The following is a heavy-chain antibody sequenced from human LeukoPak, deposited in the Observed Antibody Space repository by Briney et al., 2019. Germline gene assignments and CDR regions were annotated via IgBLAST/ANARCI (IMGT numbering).Heavy chain of an antibody. CDR3: AKVRVGTAHFDY. D-gene: IGHD2-15*01. V-gene: IGHV3-30*18. J-gene: IGHJ4*02. CDR2: ISHDGSNN. CDR1: GFTFSSYS. Sequence: GGSLRLSCAASGFTFSSYSMNWVRQAPGKGLEWVVVISHDGSNNNNADSVKGRFTISRDNSKNTLYLQMNSLRPEDTAVYYCAKVRVGTAHFDYWGQGTLVTVSS.